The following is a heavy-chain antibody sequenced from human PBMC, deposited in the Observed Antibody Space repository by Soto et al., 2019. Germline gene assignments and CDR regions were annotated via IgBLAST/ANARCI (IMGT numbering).Heavy chain of an antibody. CDR3: AKVEWSSSSSFDY. J-gene: IGHJ4*02. Sequence: GGSLRLSCSASGFTFSNYAIHWVRQAPGKGLEWVSAISGSGGSTYYADSVKGRFTISRDNSKNTLYLQMNSLRAEDTAVYYCAKVEWSSSSSFDYWGQGTLVTVSS. V-gene: IGHV3-23*01. D-gene: IGHD6-6*01. CDR1: GFTFSNYA. CDR2: ISGSGGST.